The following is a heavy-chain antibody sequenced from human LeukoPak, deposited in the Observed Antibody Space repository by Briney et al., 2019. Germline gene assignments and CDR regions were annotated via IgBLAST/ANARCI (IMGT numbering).Heavy chain of an antibody. V-gene: IGHV1-69*05. CDR3: ARAPIVLMVYARNYYYYYMDV. CDR1: GGTFSSYA. D-gene: IGHD2-8*01. Sequence: SVKVSCKASGGTFSSYAISWVRQAPGQRLEWMGGIIPIFGTANYAQKFQGRVTITTDESTSTAYMELSSLRSEDTAVYYCARAPIVLMVYARNYYYYYMDVWGKGTTVTVSS. CDR2: IIPIFGTA. J-gene: IGHJ6*03.